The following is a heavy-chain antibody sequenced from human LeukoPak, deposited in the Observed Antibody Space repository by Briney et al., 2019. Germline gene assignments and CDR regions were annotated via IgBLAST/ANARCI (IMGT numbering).Heavy chain of an antibody. CDR1: GYTFTSYY. J-gene: IGHJ4*02. CDR2: INPSGGST. CDR3: ARDLDGYSGYEYLDY. V-gene: IGHV1-46*01. Sequence: GASVKVSCKASGYTFTSYYMHWVRQAPGQGLEWMGIINPSGGSTSYAQKFQGRVTMTRDTSTSTVYMGLSSLRSEDTAVYYCARDLDGYSGYEYLDYWGQGTLVTVSS. D-gene: IGHD5-12*01.